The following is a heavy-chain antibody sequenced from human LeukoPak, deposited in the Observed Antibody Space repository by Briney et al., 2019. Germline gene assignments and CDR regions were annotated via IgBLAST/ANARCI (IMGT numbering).Heavy chain of an antibody. CDR3: ARDGPRGYDSSTSRRFDP. J-gene: IGHJ5*02. CDR2: IYHSGST. CDR1: GGSISSSSYY. V-gene: IGHV4-39*07. Sequence: SETLSLTCTVSGGSISSSSYYWGWIRQPPGKGLEWIGEIYHSGSTNYNPSLKSRVTMSVDTSKNQFSLKLSSVTAADTAVYYCARDGPRGYDSSTSRRFDPWGQGTLVTVSS. D-gene: IGHD2-2*01.